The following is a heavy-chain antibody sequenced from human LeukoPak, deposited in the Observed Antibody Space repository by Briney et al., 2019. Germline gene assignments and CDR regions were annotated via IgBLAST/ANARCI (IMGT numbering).Heavy chain of an antibody. Sequence: PGGTLRLSCAASGFTFSSYGMSWVRQAPGKGLEWVADIKQDGSEKYYVDSVKGRFTISRQNAKNSLFLQMNSLRAEDTAVYYCARVDSSSWYFTNWGQGTLVTVSS. CDR1: GFTFSSYG. CDR2: IKQDGSEK. D-gene: IGHD6-13*01. V-gene: IGHV3-7*01. CDR3: ARVDSSSWYFTN. J-gene: IGHJ4*02.